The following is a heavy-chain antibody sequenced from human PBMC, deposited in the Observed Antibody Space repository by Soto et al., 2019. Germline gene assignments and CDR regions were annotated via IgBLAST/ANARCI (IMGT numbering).Heavy chain of an antibody. CDR3: AKESVEMATIFDY. CDR2: ISYDGSNK. J-gene: IGHJ4*02. CDR1: GFTFSSYG. D-gene: IGHD5-12*01. V-gene: IGHV3-30*18. Sequence: GGSLRLSCAASGFTFSSYGMHWVRQAPGKGLEWVAVISYDGSNKYYADSVKGRFTISRDNSKNTQYLQMNSLRAEDTAVYYCAKESVEMATIFDYWGQGTLVTVSS.